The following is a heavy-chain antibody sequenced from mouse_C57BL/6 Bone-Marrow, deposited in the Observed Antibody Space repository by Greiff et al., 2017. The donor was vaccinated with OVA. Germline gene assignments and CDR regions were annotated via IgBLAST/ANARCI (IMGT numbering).Heavy chain of an antibody. D-gene: IGHD1-1*01. CDR1: GFTFSDYG. CDR2: ISSGSSTI. J-gene: IGHJ1*03. V-gene: IGHV5-17*01. Sequence: EVKVVESGGGLVKPGGSLKLSCAASGFTFSDYGMHWVRQAPEKGLEWVAYISSGSSTIYYADTVKGRFTISRDNAKHTLFLQMTSLRSEDTAMYDCARKVVNTVVATDWYFDVWGTGTAVTVSS. CDR3: ARKVVNTVVATDWYFDV.